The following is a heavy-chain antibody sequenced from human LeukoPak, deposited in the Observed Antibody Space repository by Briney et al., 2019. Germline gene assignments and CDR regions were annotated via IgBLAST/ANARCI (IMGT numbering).Heavy chain of an antibody. V-gene: IGHV3-7*01. CDR1: GFTFTTYR. D-gene: IGHD3-10*01. J-gene: IGHJ4*02. Sequence: GESLRLSCAASGFTFTTYRMSWVRQAPGKGLEWVANINQDGTEKFYVDSVKGRFTISRDNAKNSLFLQMNSLRVEDTAVYYCAKVAKYYYGSETYYFFEHWGQGTPVTASS. CDR3: AKVAKYYYGSETYYFFEH. CDR2: INQDGTEK.